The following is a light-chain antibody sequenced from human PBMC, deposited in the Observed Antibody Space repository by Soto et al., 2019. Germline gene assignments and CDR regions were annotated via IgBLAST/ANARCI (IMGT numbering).Light chain of an antibody. V-gene: IGKV3-15*01. Sequence: EIVMTQSPATLSVSPGERATLSCRASQSVSSNLAWYQQKPGQAPRLLIYDASTRATGIPARFRGSGSGTEFTLTISSLHSEDFAVYHCQQYYKWPQTFGQGTKVDIK. J-gene: IGKJ1*01. CDR3: QQYYKWPQT. CDR1: QSVSSN. CDR2: DAS.